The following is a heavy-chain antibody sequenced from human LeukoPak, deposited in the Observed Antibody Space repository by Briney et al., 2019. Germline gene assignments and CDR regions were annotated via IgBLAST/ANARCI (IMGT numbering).Heavy chain of an antibody. CDR3: ARGGSDLCDY. CDR1: GGTFSSYA. Sequence: ASVKVSCKASGGTFSSYAISWVRQAPGQELEWMGGIIPIFGTANYAQKFQGRVTITADESTSTAYMELSSLRSEDTDVYYCARGGSDLCDYWGQGTLVTVSS. V-gene: IGHV1-69*13. CDR2: IIPIFGTA. D-gene: IGHD1-26*01. J-gene: IGHJ4*02.